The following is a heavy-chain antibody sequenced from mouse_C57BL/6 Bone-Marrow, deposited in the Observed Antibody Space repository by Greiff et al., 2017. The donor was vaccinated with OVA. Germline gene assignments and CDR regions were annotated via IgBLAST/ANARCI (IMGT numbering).Heavy chain of an antibody. V-gene: IGHV1-78*01. Sequence: VQLQHSDAELVKPGASVKISCKVSGYTFTDHTIHWMKQRPEQGLEWIGNIYPRDGSTKYNEKFKGKATLTADKSSSTAYMQLNSLTSEDSAVYFCARALYYYGSSDYWGQGTTLTVSS. D-gene: IGHD1-1*01. J-gene: IGHJ2*01. CDR2: IYPRDGST. CDR3: ARALYYYGSSDY. CDR1: GYTFTDHT.